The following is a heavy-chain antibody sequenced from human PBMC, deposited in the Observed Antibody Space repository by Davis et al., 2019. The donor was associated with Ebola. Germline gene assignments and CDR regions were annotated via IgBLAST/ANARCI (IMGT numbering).Heavy chain of an antibody. CDR1: GYTFTSYY. D-gene: IGHD6-19*01. CDR2: INPSGGST. Sequence: ASVKVSCKASGYTFTSYYMHWVRQAPGQGLEWMGIINPSGGSTSYAQKFQGRVTITADESTSTAYMELSSQRSEDTAVYYCARGYSSGWATINSGGFDYWGQGTLVTVSS. J-gene: IGHJ4*02. V-gene: IGHV1-46*01. CDR3: ARGYSSGWATINSGGFDY.